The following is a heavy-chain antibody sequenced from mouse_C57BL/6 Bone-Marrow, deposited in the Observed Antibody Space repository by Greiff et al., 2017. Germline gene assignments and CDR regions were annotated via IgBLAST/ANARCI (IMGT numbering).Heavy chain of an antibody. CDR1: GFTFTDYY. J-gene: IGHJ4*01. CDR3: ARYKTYYGSSLYAMDC. V-gene: IGHV7-3*01. D-gene: IGHD1-1*01. Sequence: EVQLVESGGGLVQPGGSLSLSCAASGFTFTDYYMSWVRQPPGKALEWLGFIRNKANGYTTEYSASVKGRFTISRDNFQSILYLQMNALRAEDSATYYCARYKTYYGSSLYAMDCWGQGTSVTVSS. CDR2: IRNKANGYTT.